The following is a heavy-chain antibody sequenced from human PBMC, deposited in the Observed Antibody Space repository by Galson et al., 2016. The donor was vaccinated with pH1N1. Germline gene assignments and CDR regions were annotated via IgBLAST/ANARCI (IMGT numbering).Heavy chain of an antibody. J-gene: IGHJ4*02. D-gene: IGHD5-18*01. CDR3: VRGLRGYSFT. CDR1: GFTVSTNY. V-gene: IGHV3-53*01. CDR2: IYTGGST. Sequence: SLRLSCAASGFTVSTNYMSRVRQAPGKGLEWVSPIYTGGSTYYADSVKGRFTISRDNSKNTLYLQMNSLRADDTAVYYCVRGLRGYSFTWGQGTLVTVSS.